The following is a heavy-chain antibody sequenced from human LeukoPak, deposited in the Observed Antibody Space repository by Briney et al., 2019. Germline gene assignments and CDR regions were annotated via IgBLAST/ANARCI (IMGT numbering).Heavy chain of an antibody. V-gene: IGHV3-23*01. CDR2: RNGAGINT. Sequence: GGTLRLSCAASGGIFSIDAMMWGSEARGKGREGVSGRNGAGINTYHADTVKGRITISRGNSKNTLYLQMDSLRAEDTALYYFPKVGSNPWYPIKTYFDYWGQGPLLPLSS. CDR1: GGIFSIDA. J-gene: IGHJ4*02. CDR3: PKVGSNPWYPIKTYFDY. D-gene: IGHD6-13*01.